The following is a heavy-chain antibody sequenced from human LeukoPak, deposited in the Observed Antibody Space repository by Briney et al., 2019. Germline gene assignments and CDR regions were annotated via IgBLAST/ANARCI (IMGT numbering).Heavy chain of an antibody. D-gene: IGHD4-11*01. CDR3: ARLSPSEGHTNYRPSDY. Sequence: GGSLRLSCAASGFTFSSYWMSWVRQAPGKGLEWVANIKQDGKEDFYVDSVKGRFSISRDNAKNSLYLQMNSLRDEDTAVYYCARLSPSEGHTNYRPSDYWSQGTLVIVSS. J-gene: IGHJ4*02. V-gene: IGHV3-7*01. CDR2: IKQDGKED. CDR1: GFTFSSYW.